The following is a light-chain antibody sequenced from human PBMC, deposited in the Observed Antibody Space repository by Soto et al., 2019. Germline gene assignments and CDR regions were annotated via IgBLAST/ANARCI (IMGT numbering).Light chain of an antibody. CDR3: SSYTSSSTLV. CDR1: SSAVGDYNY. J-gene: IGLJ2*01. V-gene: IGLV2-14*01. CDR2: DVI. Sequence: QSALTQPASVSGSPGQSITISCTGTSSAVGDYNYVSWYQQHPGKAPKLMIYDVINRPSGVSNRFSGSKSGNTASLTISGLQTEDEADYYCSSYTSSSTLVFGGGTKLTVL.